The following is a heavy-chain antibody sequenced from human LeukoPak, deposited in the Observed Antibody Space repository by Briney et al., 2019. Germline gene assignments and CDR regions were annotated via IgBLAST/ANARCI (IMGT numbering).Heavy chain of an antibody. CDR2: ISWNSGSI. V-gene: IGHV3-9*01. J-gene: IGHJ4*02. Sequence: GRSLRLSCAASGFTFDDYAMHWVRQAPGKGLEWVSGISWNSGSIGYADSVKGRFTISRDNAKNSLYLQMNSLRAEDTALYYCAKDVLRFLERSSGSDYWGQGTLVTVSS. CDR1: GFTFDDYA. CDR3: AKDVLRFLERSSGSDY. D-gene: IGHD3-3*01.